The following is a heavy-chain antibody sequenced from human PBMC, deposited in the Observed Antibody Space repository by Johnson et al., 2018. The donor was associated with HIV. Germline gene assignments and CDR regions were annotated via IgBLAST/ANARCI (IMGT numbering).Heavy chain of an antibody. CDR2: SGSGSTI. CDR1: GFTVSSNY. V-gene: IGHV3-53*01. J-gene: IGHJ3*02. D-gene: IGHD2-21*01. CDR3: ASSQGSGEGAFDI. Sequence: VQLVESGGGLIQPGGSLRLSCAASGFTVSSNYMSWVRQAPGKGLEWVSAISGSGSTIYYADSVKGRVSISRDTSKNTLYLQMNSLRVEDTAVYYCASSQGSGEGAFDIWGQGTMVTVSS.